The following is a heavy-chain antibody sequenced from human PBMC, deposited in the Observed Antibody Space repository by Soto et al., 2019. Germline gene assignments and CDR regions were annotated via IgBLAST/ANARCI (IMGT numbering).Heavy chain of an antibody. V-gene: IGHV3-30-3*01. J-gene: IGHJ4*02. CDR2: ISYDGSIK. Sequence: GGSLRLSCAASGFTFSNYAVHWVRQPPGKGLEWLAVISYDGSIKYYADSGKGRFTISRDNSKNTLYLQMNSLRADDTAVYYCARAPDTITLTRPYYFDSWRQAALVTVSS. CDR1: GFTFSNYA. D-gene: IGHD3-10*01. CDR3: ARAPDTITLTRPYYFDS.